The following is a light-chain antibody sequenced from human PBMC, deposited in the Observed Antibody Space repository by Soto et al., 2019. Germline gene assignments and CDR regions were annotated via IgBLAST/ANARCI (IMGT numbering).Light chain of an antibody. CDR2: GAS. J-gene: IGKJ3*01. CDR1: QSVSSSY. CDR3: QQYGSSPLFT. Sequence: EIGLTQSPGTLSLSPGERATLSCRASQSVSSSYLAWYQQTPGQAPRLLIYGASMSATGIPDRFSGSGSGKDFTLTISILEPEDFAVYYCQQYGSSPLFTFGPRTKVDIK. V-gene: IGKV3-20*01.